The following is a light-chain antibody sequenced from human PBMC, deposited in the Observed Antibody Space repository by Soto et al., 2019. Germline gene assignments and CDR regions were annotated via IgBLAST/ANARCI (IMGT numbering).Light chain of an antibody. CDR1: QSITSN. J-gene: IGKJ4*01. Sequence: EVVLTQAPGTLSVSPGARATLSWRASQSITSNLAWYQQKPGQAPRLLIYDASSRATGIPDRFSGGGSGTDFTLTISRLEPEDFAVYYCQQFSSYPLTFGGGTNVDIK. CDR3: QQFSSYPLT. V-gene: IGKV3-20*01. CDR2: DAS.